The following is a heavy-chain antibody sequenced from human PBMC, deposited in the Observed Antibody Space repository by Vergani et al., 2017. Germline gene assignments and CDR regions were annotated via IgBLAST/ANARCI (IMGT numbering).Heavy chain of an antibody. D-gene: IGHD2-2*01. V-gene: IGHV3-30*18. CDR3: AKDLAAGDIVVVPAATSYYYYGMDV. Sequence: QVQLVESGGGVVQPGRSLRLSCAASGFTFSSYGMHWVRQAPGKGLEWVAVISYDGSNKYYADSVKGRFTISRDNSKNTLYLQMNSLRAEDTAVYYCAKDLAAGDIVVVPAATSYYYYGMDVWGQGTTVTVSS. CDR2: ISYDGSNK. CDR1: GFTFSSYG. J-gene: IGHJ6*02.